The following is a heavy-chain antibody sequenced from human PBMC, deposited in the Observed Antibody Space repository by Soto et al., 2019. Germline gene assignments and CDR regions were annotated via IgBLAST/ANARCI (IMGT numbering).Heavy chain of an antibody. D-gene: IGHD6-13*01. J-gene: IGHJ6*02. V-gene: IGHV4-34*01. CDR2: INHSGST. CDR3: ARGRTQQLVRGSYYYYGMDV. Sequence: SETLSLTCAVYGGSFSDYYWSWIRQPPGKGLEWIGEINHSGSTNYNPSLKSRVTISVDTSKNQFSLKLSSVTAADTAVYYCARGRTQQLVRGSYYYYGMDVWGQGTTVTVSS. CDR1: GGSFSDYY.